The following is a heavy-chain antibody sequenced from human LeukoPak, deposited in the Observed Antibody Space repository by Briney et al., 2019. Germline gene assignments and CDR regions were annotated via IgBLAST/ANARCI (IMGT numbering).Heavy chain of an antibody. CDR1: GFTVNGNY. CDR3: AKERGLYVGTAASDY. J-gene: IGHJ4*02. D-gene: IGHD5-18*01. CDR2: IYSDGST. V-gene: IGHV3-53*01. Sequence: PGGSLRLSCVASGFTVNGNYMSWVRQAPGKGLEWVSVIYSDGSTYYADSVKGRFTISRDNSKNTLYLQMNSLRAEDTAVYYCAKERGLYVGTAASDYWGQGSLVTVSS.